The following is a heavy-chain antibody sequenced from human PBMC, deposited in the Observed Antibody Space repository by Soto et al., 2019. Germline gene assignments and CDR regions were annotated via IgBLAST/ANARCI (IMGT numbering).Heavy chain of an antibody. CDR2: VSGSGGST. D-gene: IGHD6-13*01. CDR3: VPGEKRRGITWSSWFDP. V-gene: IGHV3-23*01. J-gene: IGHJ5*02. CDR1: GFTFGSYA. Sequence: EVQVLESGGDLVQPGGSLRLSCAASGFTFGSYAISWVRQAPRRGLEWVSTVSGSGGSTYYADSVTGRFTISRDNSKNTLYLQMNSLRVEDTAVYFCVPGEKRRGITWSSWFDPWGQGTLVTVSS.